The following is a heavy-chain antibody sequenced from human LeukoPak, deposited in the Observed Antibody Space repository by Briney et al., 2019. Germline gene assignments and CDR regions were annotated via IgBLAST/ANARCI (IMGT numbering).Heavy chain of an antibody. Sequence: QPGGSLRLSCAGSGFTFSVYEMNWVRQAPGKGLEWVSYISSSSSNTYYADSVTGRFTLWRDNGKNSLYLQMNSLRAEDTAVYYCARDIVVVPAVTYYLGRDVWGQGTTVTVSS. V-gene: IGHV3-48*03. CDR1: GFTFSVYE. CDR3: ARDIVVVPAVTYYLGRDV. J-gene: IGHJ6*01. CDR2: ISSSSSNT. D-gene: IGHD2-2*01.